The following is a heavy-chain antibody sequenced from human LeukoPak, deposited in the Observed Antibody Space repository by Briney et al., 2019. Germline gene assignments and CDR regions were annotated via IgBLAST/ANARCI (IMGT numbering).Heavy chain of an antibody. D-gene: IGHD4-11*01. CDR1: GGSISSGGYY. V-gene: IGHV4-31*03. CDR3: ARGTTVGIYYYYGMDV. CDR2: IYYSGST. J-gene: IGHJ6*02. Sequence: SQTLSLTCTVSGGSISSGGYYWSWIRQHPGKGLEWIGYIYYSGSTYYNPSLKSRVTISVDTSKNQFSLKPSSVTAADTAVYYCARGTTVGIYYYYGMDVWGQGTTVTVSS.